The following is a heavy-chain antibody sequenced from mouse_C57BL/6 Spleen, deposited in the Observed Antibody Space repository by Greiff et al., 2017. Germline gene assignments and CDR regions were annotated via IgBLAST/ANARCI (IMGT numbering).Heavy chain of an antibody. CDR2: IFPGSVRT. V-gene: IGHV1-55*01. CDR3: ATIYDGYPDD. D-gene: IGHD2-3*01. J-gene: IGHJ2*01. Sequence: VEPGASVMMSCKASGYTFSSSWISWVKQRPVQGLEWIGDIFPGSVRTNYNEKFKSKSTLTVDTSSSTAYMQRSSLTSEDTAVYYCATIYDGYPDDWGQGTTLTVSS. CDR1: GYTFSSSW.